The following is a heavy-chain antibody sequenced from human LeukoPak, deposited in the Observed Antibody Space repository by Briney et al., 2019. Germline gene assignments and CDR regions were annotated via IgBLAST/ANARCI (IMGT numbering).Heavy chain of an antibody. V-gene: IGHV4-59*01. J-gene: IGHJ6*02. CDR2: IYYSGST. CDR1: GGFISSYY. Sequence: SETLSLTCTVSGGFISSYYWSWIRQPPGKGLEWIGYIYYSGSTNYNPSLKSRATISVDTSKNQFSLKLSSVTAADTAVYYCARLPSSSWYGVYYYGMDVWGQGTTVTVSS. CDR3: ARLPSSSWYGVYYYGMDV. D-gene: IGHD6-13*01.